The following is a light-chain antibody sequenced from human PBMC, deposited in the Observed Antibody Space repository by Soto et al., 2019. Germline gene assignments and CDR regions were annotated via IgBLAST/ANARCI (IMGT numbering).Light chain of an antibody. J-gene: IGKJ4*01. CDR1: QSISNW. V-gene: IGKV1-5*01. Sequence: DIQMTQSPSTLSASVGDRVTITCRASQSISNWLAWYQQKPGKAPKLLIYDVSSVESGGQSRFSGSGSGTEFTLTISSLQPGDFAAYYCQQYNSYPLTFGGGTKVEI. CDR2: DVS. CDR3: QQYNSYPLT.